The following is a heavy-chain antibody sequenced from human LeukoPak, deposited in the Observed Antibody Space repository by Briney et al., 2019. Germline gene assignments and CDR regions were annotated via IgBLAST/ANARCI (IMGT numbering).Heavy chain of an antibody. CDR2: ISAGGGST. V-gene: IGHV3-23*01. Sequence: GGSLRLSCAASGLTFSDYSMTWVRQAPGKGLFWVSGISAGGGSTYYADSVKGRFSISRDNSRNTLYLQMNSLGAEDTAVYYCAKDGLSYSSSPEPFDYWGQGTLVTVSS. CDR3: AKDGLSYSSSPEPFDY. J-gene: IGHJ4*02. D-gene: IGHD6-6*01. CDR1: GLTFSDYS.